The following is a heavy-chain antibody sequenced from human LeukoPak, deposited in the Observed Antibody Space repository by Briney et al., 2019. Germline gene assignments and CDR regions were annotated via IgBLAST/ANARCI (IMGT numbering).Heavy chain of an antibody. J-gene: IGHJ4*02. D-gene: IGHD4-17*01. CDR1: GGSISSDSYY. CDR3: ARGEGETRYGDYERGTFDY. CDR2: IYYSGST. Sequence: SETLSLTCTVSGGSISSDSYYWGWIRQPPGKGLEWIGSIYYSGSTYYNPSLKSRVTISVDTSKNQFSLKLSSVTAADTAVYYCARGEGETRYGDYERGTFDYWGQGTLVTDSS. V-gene: IGHV4-39*07.